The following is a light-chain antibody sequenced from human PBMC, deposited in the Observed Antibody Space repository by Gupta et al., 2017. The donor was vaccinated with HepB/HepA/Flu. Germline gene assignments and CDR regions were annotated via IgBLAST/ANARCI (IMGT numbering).Light chain of an antibody. CDR2: DAS. CDR3: QQYDDLPIFT. J-gene: IGKJ3*01. Sequence: IQMTQSPSSMSASVGDRVTITCQASQDINNYLNWYQQKPGKAPKLLISDASKLEAGVPSRFSGSGSGTHFTFTISGLQPEDLATYYCQQYDDLPIFTFGPGTKVELK. CDR1: QDINNY. V-gene: IGKV1-33*01.